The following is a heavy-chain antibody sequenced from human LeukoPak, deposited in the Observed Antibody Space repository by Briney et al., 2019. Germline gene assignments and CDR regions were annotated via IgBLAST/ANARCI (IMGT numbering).Heavy chain of an antibody. CDR1: GFTFSSYW. CDR3: ARGGWTFDY. CDR2: IKQDGSEK. V-gene: IGHV3-7*01. Sequence: GGSLRLSCVASGFTFSSYWMSWVRQAPGKGLEWVANIKQDGSEKYYVDSVKGRFTISRDNAKNSLYLQMNSLRAEDTAVYYCARGGWTFDYWGQGTLVSVSS. D-gene: IGHD2-15*01. J-gene: IGHJ4*02.